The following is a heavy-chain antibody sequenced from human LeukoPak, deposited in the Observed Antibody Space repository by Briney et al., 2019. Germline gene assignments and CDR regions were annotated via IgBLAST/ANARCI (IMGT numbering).Heavy chain of an antibody. V-gene: IGHV4-34*01. CDR2: INHSGST. CDR1: GGSFSGYY. J-gene: IGHJ4*02. CDR3: ARGRGYSGYVFGY. Sequence: KPSETLSLTCAVYGGSFSGYYWSWIRQPPGEGLEWIGEINHSGSTNYNPSLKSRVTISVDTSKNQFSLKLSSVTAADTAVYYCARGRGYSGYVFGYWGQGTLVTVSS. D-gene: IGHD5-12*01.